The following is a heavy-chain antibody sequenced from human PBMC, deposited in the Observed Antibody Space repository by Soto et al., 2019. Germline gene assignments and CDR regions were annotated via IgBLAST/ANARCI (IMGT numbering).Heavy chain of an antibody. V-gene: IGHV1-46*01. CDR3: ARGISTTRYYYYYGMDV. Sequence: GASVKVSCKASGYTLTSYYLHWVRQAPGQGPEWMGIINLSGGITNDAQKFQDRVTMTSDTSTSTVYMELSSLRSEDTAVYYCARGISTTRYYYYYGMDVWGQGTTATVSS. CDR1: GYTLTSYY. CDR2: INLSGGIT. J-gene: IGHJ6*02. D-gene: IGHD2-2*01.